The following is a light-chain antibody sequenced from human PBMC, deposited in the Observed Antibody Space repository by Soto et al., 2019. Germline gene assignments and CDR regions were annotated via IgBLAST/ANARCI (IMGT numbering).Light chain of an antibody. CDR1: QSISKS. V-gene: IGKV1-39*01. J-gene: IGKJ2*01. CDR3: QQSYSTPPMYT. Sequence: DIQMTQSPSSLSASIGDRVTITCRASQSISKSLNWYQQKPGRAPPLLISVASTLHSGVPSRFSGSGSGTDFTLTISSLQREDFATYYCQQSYSTPPMYTFGQGTKLEIK. CDR2: VAS.